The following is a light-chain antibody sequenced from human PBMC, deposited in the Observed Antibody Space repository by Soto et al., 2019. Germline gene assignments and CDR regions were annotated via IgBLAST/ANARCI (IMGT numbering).Light chain of an antibody. CDR2: DAS. J-gene: IGKJ4*02. CDR3: QQRYKWPLT. V-gene: IGKV3-11*01. CDR1: QTVYSD. Sequence: EIGLTQSPATLSLSPCERATLSCRASQTVYSDLGWYRQKPGRAPRLLIYDASNRATGIPARFSGSGSGTDCTLTISSLEPEDVAVYYCQQRYKWPLTFGGGTKVEIK.